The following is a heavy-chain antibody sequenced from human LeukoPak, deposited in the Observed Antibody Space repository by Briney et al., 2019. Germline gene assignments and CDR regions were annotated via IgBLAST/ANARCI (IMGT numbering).Heavy chain of an antibody. J-gene: IGHJ4*02. V-gene: IGHV3-30*02. CDR1: GFTFSSYA. CDR3: AKDVSRILTGARNYFDS. D-gene: IGHD3-9*01. Sequence: GGSLRLTCAASGFTFSSYAMHWVRQAPGKGLEWVAFIRYDERNKYYSDSVKGRFTISRDNSKNTLYLQMNSLRAEDTAVYYCAKDVSRILTGARNYFDSWGQGTLVTVSS. CDR2: IRYDERNK.